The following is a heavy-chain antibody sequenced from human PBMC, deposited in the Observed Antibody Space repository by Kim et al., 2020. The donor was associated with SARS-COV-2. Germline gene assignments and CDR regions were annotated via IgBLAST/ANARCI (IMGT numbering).Heavy chain of an antibody. CDR2: ISGSGGST. D-gene: IGHD1-1*01. Sequence: GGSLRLSCAASGFTFSSYAMSWVRQAPGKGLEWVSAISGSGGSTYYADSVKGRFTISRDNSKNTLYLQMNSLRAEDTAVYYCTKELDYYYYYYGMDVWGQGTTVTVSS. CDR3: TKELDYYYYYYGMDV. J-gene: IGHJ6*02. V-gene: IGHV3-23*01. CDR1: GFTFSSYA.